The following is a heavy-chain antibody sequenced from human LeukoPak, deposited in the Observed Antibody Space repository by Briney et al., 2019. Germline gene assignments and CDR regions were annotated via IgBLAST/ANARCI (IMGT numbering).Heavy chain of an antibody. CDR1: GYTFTSYY. V-gene: IGHV1-46*01. CDR2: INPSGGST. D-gene: IGHD6-13*01. Sequence: GASVKVSFKASGYTFTSYYMHWVRQAPGQGLEWMGIINPSGGSTSYAQKFQDRVTITADKSTSTAYVELSSLRSEDTAVYYCARVVGLTGYSSSWYSGYYYYMDVWGKGTAVTVSS. J-gene: IGHJ6*03. CDR3: ARVVGLTGYSSSWYSGYYYYMDV.